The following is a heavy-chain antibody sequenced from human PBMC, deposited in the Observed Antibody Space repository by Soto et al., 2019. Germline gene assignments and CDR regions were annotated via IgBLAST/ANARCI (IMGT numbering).Heavy chain of an antibody. CDR2: IIPIFGIT. V-gene: IGHV1-69*01. CDR3: ARQTRSLTRTTSSEVVQH. Sequence: QAQLMQSGAEVKEPGSSVKVSCKASGGTFSGYAISWVRQAPGQGLECLGGIIPIFGITNYAQKSQNRLTLAADEPSAIVYTDVRCLTSEDSSLYYGARQTRSLTRTTSSEVVQHRGPGTVASVS. J-gene: IGHJ1*01. D-gene: IGHD1-1*01. CDR1: GGTFSGYA.